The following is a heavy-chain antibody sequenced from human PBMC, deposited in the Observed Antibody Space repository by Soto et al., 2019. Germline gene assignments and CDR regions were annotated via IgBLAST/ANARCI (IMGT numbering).Heavy chain of an antibody. Sequence: GGSLRLSCAASGFTVSSNYMSWVRQAPGKGLEWVSVIYSCGSTYYADSVKGRFTISRDNSKNRLYLQMNSLRAEDTAVYYCARGGDLHTSTTAFRPTPNYYFDYWGQGTLVTVSS. CDR2: IYSCGST. D-gene: IGHD7-27*01. V-gene: IGHV3-66*03. CDR3: ARGGDLHTSTTAFRPTPNYYFDY. CDR1: GFTVSSNY. J-gene: IGHJ4*02.